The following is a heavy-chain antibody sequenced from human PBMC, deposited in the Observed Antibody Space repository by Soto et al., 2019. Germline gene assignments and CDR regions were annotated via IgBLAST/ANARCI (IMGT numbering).Heavy chain of an antibody. CDR2: IWYDGSNK. CDR3: ARANYGDVEPDWYFDL. V-gene: IGHV3-33*01. D-gene: IGHD4-17*01. Sequence: QVQLVESGGGVVQPGRSLRLSCAASGFTFSSYGMHWVRQAPGKGLEWVAVIWYDGSNKYYADSVKGRFTISRDNSKNTLYLQMNSLRAEDTAVYYCARANYGDVEPDWYFDLWGRGTLVTVSS. J-gene: IGHJ2*01. CDR1: GFTFSSYG.